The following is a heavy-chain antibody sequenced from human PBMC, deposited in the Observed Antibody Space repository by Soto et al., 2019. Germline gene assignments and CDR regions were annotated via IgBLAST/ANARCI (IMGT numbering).Heavy chain of an antibody. J-gene: IGHJ4*02. V-gene: IGHV4-59*08. CDR2: IYYSGST. CDR3: ARGAYVDY. Sequence: SEILSLTWTVFGGSISSYYWGWIRQPPGKGLEWIGYIYYSGSTNYNPSLKSRVTISVDTSKNQFSLKLSSVTAADTAVYYCARGAYVDYWGQGTLVTVSP. CDR1: GGSISSYY.